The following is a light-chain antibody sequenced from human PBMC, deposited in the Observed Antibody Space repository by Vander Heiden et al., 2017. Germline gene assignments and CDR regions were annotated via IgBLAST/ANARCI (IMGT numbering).Light chain of an antibody. CDR1: QSISNY. V-gene: IGKV1-39*01. CDR2: GAS. Sequence: DIQMTQSPSSLSASVGDRVTITCRASQSISNYLNWYQHKPGKAPNLLIYGASSLQSGVPSTFSGSGSGTDFTLTITMLQPEDFATYYCQQCYNSPYTFGQGTKLEIK. J-gene: IGKJ2*01. CDR3: QQCYNSPYT.